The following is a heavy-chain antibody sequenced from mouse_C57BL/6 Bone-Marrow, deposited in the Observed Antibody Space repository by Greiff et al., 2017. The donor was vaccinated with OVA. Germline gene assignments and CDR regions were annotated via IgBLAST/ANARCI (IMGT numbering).Heavy chain of an antibody. V-gene: IGHV1-81*01. J-gene: IGHJ2*01. Sequence: VQLQQSGAELARPGASVKLSCKASGYTFTSYGISWVKQRTGQGLEWIGEIYPRSGNTYYNEKFKGKATLTADKSSSTVYMELRSLTSEDSAVYFCARKGGYFYFDYWGQGTTLTVSS. CDR2: IYPRSGNT. CDR3: ARKGGYFYFDY. CDR1: GYTFTSYG.